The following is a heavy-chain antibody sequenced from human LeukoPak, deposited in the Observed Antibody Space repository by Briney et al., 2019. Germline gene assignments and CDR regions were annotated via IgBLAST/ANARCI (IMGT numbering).Heavy chain of an antibody. Sequence: ASVKLSCKASGYTFTGYYMHCVRQAPGQGLEWMGWINNNTGNPTYSQGFTGRIVFSIHTSVSTAYLQISSLKAEDTAVYYCAREATIFVVVTIDLDFDYWGQGTLVIVSS. CDR3: AREATIFVVVTIDLDFDY. V-gene: IGHV7-4-1*02. J-gene: IGHJ4*02. CDR2: INNNTGNP. D-gene: IGHD3-3*01. CDR1: GYTFTGYY.